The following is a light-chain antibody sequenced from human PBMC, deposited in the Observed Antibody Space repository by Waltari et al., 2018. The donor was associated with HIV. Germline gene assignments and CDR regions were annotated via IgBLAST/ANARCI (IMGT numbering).Light chain of an antibody. J-gene: IGLJ2*01. Sequence: QSVLTQPPSASGTPGQRVTISCSGSSSNIGSYYVYWYQQLPGTAPKLRIYRNNQRPSGVPDRCSGSKSGTSASLAINGLRSEDEADYYCAAWTDSLTAVVFGGGTKLSVL. CDR2: RNN. V-gene: IGLV1-47*01. CDR3: AAWTDSLTAVV. CDR1: SSNIGSYY.